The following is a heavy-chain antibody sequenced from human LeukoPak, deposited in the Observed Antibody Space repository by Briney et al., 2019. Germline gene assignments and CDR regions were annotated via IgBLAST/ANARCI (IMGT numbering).Heavy chain of an antibody. CDR1: GFTFSEYY. CDR2: ISSSGDRV. V-gene: IGHV3-11*04. Sequence: PGGSLRLSCAASGFTFSEYYMSWIRQAPGKGLEWLSYISSSGDRVYYTDSVKGRFTVSRDNAKNSLFLQMNSLRAEDTAVYYCARDLHFWLTSPSDYHFYYMAVWGKGTTVTVSS. J-gene: IGHJ6*03. D-gene: IGHD3-3*02. CDR3: ARDLHFWLTSPSDYHFYYMAV.